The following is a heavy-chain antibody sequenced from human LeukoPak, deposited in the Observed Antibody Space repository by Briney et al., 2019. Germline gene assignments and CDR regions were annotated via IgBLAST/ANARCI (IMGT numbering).Heavy chain of an antibody. J-gene: IGHJ4*02. Sequence: GGSLRLSCAASGFTFSNYAMHWVRQAPGKGLEWVAVISYDGSDKYYADSVKGRFTISRDNSKNTLYLQMNSLRPEDTAVYCCARDWGRRYSSGWYGDFDYWGQGTLVTVSS. V-gene: IGHV3-30-3*01. CDR2: ISYDGSDK. D-gene: IGHD6-19*01. CDR3: ARDWGRRYSSGWYGDFDY. CDR1: GFTFSNYA.